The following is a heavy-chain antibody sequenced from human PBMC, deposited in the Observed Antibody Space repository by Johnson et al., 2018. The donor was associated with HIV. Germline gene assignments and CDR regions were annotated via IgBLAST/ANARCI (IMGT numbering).Heavy chain of an antibody. D-gene: IGHD2-2*01. CDR3: AKPYCISSICSFDI. CDR1: GFTFSTYW. CDR2: SRSEANSYTT. J-gene: IGHJ3*02. V-gene: IGHV3-72*01. Sequence: VQLVESGGGLVKPGGSLRLSCAASGFTFSTYWMHWVRQTPGKGLEWVGRSRSEANSYTTEYAASVKGRFTISRDESKNSLYLQMNSLKTEDTAVYYCAKPYCISSICSFDIWGQVTMVTVSS.